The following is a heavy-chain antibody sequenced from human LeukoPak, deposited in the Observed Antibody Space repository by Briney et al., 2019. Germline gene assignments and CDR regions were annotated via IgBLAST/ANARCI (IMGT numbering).Heavy chain of an antibody. V-gene: IGHV3-20*04. J-gene: IGHJ4*02. D-gene: IGHD3-16*01. CDR3: ARLRLGELAPTAGDY. CDR1: GFTFDDYG. CDR2: INWNGGST. Sequence: GGSLRLSCAASGFTFDDYGMGWVRQAPGKGLEWVSGINWNGGSTGYADSVKGRFTISRDNAKNSLYLQMNSLRAEDTALYYCARLRLGELAPTAGDYWGQGTLVTVSS.